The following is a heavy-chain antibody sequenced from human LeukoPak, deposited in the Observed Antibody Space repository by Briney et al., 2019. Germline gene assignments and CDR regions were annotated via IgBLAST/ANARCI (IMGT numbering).Heavy chain of an antibody. V-gene: IGHV1-18*01. D-gene: IGHD3-10*01. J-gene: IGHJ6*03. CDR1: GYTFTSYG. CDR2: ISAYNGNT. Sequence: ASVKVSCKASGYTFTSYGISWVRQAPGQGLEWMGWISAYNGNTNYAQKLQGRVTMTTDTSTSTAYMELRSLRSGDTAVYYCARGSDYYGSGSYYYYMDVWGKGTTVTISS. CDR3: ARGSDYYGSGSYYYYMDV.